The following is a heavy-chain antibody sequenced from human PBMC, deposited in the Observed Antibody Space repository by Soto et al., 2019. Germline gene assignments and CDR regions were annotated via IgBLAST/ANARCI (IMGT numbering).Heavy chain of an antibody. D-gene: IGHD2-2*01. Sequence: QVQLQESGPGLVKPSQTLSLTCTVSGGSISSGGYYWSWIRQHTGKGLAWIGYIYYSGSTYYNPSLKSRVPISVDTSNKQSSLKLSSVTAADTAVYYCARSRTSANYFDYWGQGTLVTVSS. CDR2: IYYSGST. CDR1: GGSISSGGYY. V-gene: IGHV4-31*03. CDR3: ARSRTSANYFDY. J-gene: IGHJ4*02.